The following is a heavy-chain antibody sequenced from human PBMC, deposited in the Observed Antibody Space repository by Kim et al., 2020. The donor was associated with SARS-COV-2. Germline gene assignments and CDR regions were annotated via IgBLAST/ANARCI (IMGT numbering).Heavy chain of an antibody. CDR2: IYYSGST. CDR1: GGSISSYY. J-gene: IGHJ4*02. V-gene: IGHV4-59*13. D-gene: IGHD3-22*01. CDR3: ARGGDYYDSSGYYPFDY. Sequence: SETLSLTCTVSGGSISSYYWSWIRQPPGKGLEWIGYIYYSGSTNYNPSLKSRVTISVDTSKNQFSLKLSSVTAADTAVYYCARGGDYYDSSGYYPFDYWGQGTLVTVSS.